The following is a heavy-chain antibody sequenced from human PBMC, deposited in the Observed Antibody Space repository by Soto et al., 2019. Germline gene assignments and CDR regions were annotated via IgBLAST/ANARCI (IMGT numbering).Heavy chain of an antibody. D-gene: IGHD2-15*01. V-gene: IGHV3-23*01. Sequence: EVQLLESGGGLVQPGGSLSLSCAASGFTFSSYAMLWVRQAPGKGLEWVSLISGSGGSSYYADSVKGRFTISRDNSKNTLYLQMNSLRAEDTAVYYCAKRRLQGTPGVKEYFQHWGQGILVTVSS. CDR1: GFTFSSYA. CDR3: AKRRLQGTPGVKEYFQH. CDR2: ISGSGGSS. J-gene: IGHJ1*01.